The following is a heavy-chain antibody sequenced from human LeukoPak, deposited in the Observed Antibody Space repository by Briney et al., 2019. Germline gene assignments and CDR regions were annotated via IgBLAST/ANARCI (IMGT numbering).Heavy chain of an antibody. Sequence: TSETLSLTCTVSGGSISSSSYYWGWIRQPPGKGPEWIGSIYYSGSTYYNPSLKSRVTISVDTSKNQFSLKLSSVTAADTAVYYCARHSYYDSSGYYPDAFDIWGQGTMVTVSS. J-gene: IGHJ3*02. V-gene: IGHV4-39*01. CDR2: IYYSGST. CDR1: GGSISSSSYY. D-gene: IGHD3-22*01. CDR3: ARHSYYDSSGYYPDAFDI.